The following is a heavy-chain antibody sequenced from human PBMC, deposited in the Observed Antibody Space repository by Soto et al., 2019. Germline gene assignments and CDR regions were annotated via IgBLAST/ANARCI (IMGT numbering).Heavy chain of an antibody. V-gene: IGHV4-39*01. D-gene: IGHD2-2*01. CDR2: IYFTGDT. CDR1: GGSITSSSHF. Sequence: PSETLSLTCTASGGSITSSSHFWGWVRQPPGKGLEWIGTIYFTGDTYYTPSLKSRLTMSIDTSKNEFSLRLNSVTAADTAVDYCAGQYFTTAAASYGRSNWFDPWGPGTLVTVSS. J-gene: IGHJ5*02. CDR3: AGQYFTTAAASYGRSNWFDP.